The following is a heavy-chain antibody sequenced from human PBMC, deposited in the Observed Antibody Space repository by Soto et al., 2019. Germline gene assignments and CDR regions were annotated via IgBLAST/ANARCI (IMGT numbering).Heavy chain of an antibody. J-gene: IGHJ6*02. CDR2: ISNIGIT. V-gene: IGHV4-39*07. D-gene: IGHD3-10*01. Sequence: SETLSLTCSVSGGSISSSSYYWGWIRQPPGKGLEWIGSISNIGITHYNPSLKRRFSISVDTSKNQFSLKLTSVTAADTAVYYCTTQGFGGLHGLVDVWGQGTTVTVSS. CDR1: GGSISSSSYY. CDR3: TTQGFGGLHGLVDV.